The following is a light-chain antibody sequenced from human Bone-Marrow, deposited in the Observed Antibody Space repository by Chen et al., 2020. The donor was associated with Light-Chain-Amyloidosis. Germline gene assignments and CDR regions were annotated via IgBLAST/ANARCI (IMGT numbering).Light chain of an antibody. V-gene: IGLV3-21*02. CDR1: NIGSTS. J-gene: IGLJ3*02. CDR3: QVWDRSSDRPV. CDR2: DDS. Sequence: YVLTQPSLLSVAPGQTTTISCGGNNIGSTSVHWYQQTPGQAPLLVVYDDSDRPSGIPERLSGSNSGNTATLTISRVEAGDEADYYCQVWDRSSDRPVFGGGTKLTVL.